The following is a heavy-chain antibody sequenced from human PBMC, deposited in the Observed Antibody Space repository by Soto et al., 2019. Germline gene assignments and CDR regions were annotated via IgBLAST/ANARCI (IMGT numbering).Heavy chain of an antibody. Sequence: QVQLVQSGAEVKKPGSSVKVSCKASGGTFSSYTISWVRQAPGQGLEWMGRIIPILGIANYAQKFQGRVTITADKSTSTAYMELNSLRFEETAVYYCAGLRVLDYYYSMDVWGQVTTVTVSS. V-gene: IGHV1-69*02. J-gene: IGHJ6*02. CDR2: IIPILGIA. D-gene: IGHD2-8*01. CDR3: AGLRVLDYYYSMDV. CDR1: GGTFSSYT.